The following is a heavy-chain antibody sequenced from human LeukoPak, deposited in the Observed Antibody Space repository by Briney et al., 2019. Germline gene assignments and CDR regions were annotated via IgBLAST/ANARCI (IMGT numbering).Heavy chain of an antibody. CDR2: IYYSGST. CDR1: GGSMSRYY. D-gene: IGHD6-13*01. CDR3: AREDSSWYLGLFDY. J-gene: IGHJ4*02. Sequence: SETLSLTCTVSGGSMSRYYWSWIRQPPGKGLEWIGYIYYSGSTNYNPSLKSRVTISVDKSKNQFSLKLSSVTAADTAVYYCAREDSSWYLGLFDYWGQGTLVTVSS. V-gene: IGHV4-59*12.